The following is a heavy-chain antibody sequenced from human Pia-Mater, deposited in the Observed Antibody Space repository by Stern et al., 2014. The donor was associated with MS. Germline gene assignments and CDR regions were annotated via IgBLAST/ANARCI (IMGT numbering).Heavy chain of an antibody. CDR3: ARDLGPRWQQFHCFDY. CDR2: ISTYNGDT. V-gene: IGHV1-18*04. Sequence: VQLVESGAEVKRPGTSVTVSCQASGYTFTSYGLNWVRQAPRQGLEWMGWISTYNGDTNYAQSFQGRVTFSTDTSTSKAYMELRNLRSDDTALYYCARDLGPRWQQFHCFDYWGQGTLVSVSS. CDR1: GYTFTSYG. J-gene: IGHJ4*02. D-gene: IGHD6-13*01.